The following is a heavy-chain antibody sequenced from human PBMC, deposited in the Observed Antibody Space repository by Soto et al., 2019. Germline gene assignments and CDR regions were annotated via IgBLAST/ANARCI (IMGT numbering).Heavy chain of an antibody. Sequence: QVQLVESGEGVVQPGRSLRLSCAASGFTFSSYAMHWVRQAPGKGLEWVAVISYDGSNKYYADSVKGRFTISRDNSKNTLYLQMNSLRAEDTAVYYCARDRVTWIQLTVAFDLWGQGTMVTVSS. CDR1: GFTFSSYA. CDR2: ISYDGSNK. J-gene: IGHJ3*01. D-gene: IGHD5-18*01. V-gene: IGHV3-30-3*01. CDR3: ARDRVTWIQLTVAFDL.